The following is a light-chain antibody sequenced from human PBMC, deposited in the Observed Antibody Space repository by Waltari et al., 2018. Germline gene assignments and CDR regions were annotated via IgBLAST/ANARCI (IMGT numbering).Light chain of an antibody. CDR2: EFS. Sequence: QSALTQPASVSGSPGQSITISCTGTSSDVGSYNLVSWYQQHPGKATKLMIYEFSTRPSGVSNRFSGSKSDNPASLTISGLQAEDEADYYCCSYAGSSTFVVFGGGTKLTVL. V-gene: IGLV2-23*02. J-gene: IGLJ2*01. CDR1: SSDVGSYNL. CDR3: CSYAGSSTFVV.